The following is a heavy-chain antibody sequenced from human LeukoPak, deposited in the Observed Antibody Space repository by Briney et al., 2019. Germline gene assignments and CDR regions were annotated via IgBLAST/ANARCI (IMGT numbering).Heavy chain of an antibody. CDR2: IYYSAST. J-gene: IGHJ4*02. V-gene: IGHV4-39*01. D-gene: IGHD3-10*01. CDR1: GGSISSSCYY. CDR3: ARQTGVYGSGSYL. Sequence: SETLPLTCTVSGGSISSSCYYWGWIRQPPGKGLEWIGSIYYSASTYYTPSVQSRVTISLDTYKKQFYLKLSSVTAADMAVYYCARQTGVYGSGSYLWGQGTLVTVSS.